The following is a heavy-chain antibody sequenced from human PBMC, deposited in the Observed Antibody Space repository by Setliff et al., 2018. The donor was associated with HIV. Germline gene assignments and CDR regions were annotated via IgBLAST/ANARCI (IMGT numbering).Heavy chain of an antibody. D-gene: IGHD3-10*01. CDR3: VADPSISMVRGLILGSTFDI. J-gene: IGHJ3*02. Sequence: GASVKVSCKASGFTSTDSAVQWVRQTRGQRLEWIGWIVVGRGNTNYAQQFQGRVTITRDTSTSTAYMELSSLRSEDTAVYYCVADPSISMVRGLILGSTFDIWGQGTMVTVSS. V-gene: IGHV1-58*01. CDR1: GFTSTDSA. CDR2: IVVGRGNT.